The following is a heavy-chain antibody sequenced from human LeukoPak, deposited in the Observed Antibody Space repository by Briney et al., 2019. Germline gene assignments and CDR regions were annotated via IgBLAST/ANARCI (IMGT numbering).Heavy chain of an antibody. Sequence: GRSLRLSCAASGFTFSSYAMHWVRQAPGKGLEWVAVISYDGSNKYYADSVKGRFTISRDNSKNTLYLQMNSLRAEDTAVYYCAREETEWLRALDYWGQGTLLTVSS. CDR3: AREETEWLRALDY. CDR2: ISYDGSNK. J-gene: IGHJ4*02. CDR1: GFTFSSYA. V-gene: IGHV3-30-3*01. D-gene: IGHD6-19*01.